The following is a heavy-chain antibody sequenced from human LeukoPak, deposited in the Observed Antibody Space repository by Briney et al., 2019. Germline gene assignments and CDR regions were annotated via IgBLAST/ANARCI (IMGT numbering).Heavy chain of an antibody. CDR1: GYSFTNTF. D-gene: IGHD6-13*01. V-gene: IGHV5-51*01. J-gene: IGHJ4*02. CDR3: ARPIAPAGTDLGY. Sequence: GESLKISCEGSGYSFTNTFIGWVRQMPGKGLEWMGIIYPGDSDTRYSPSFQGQVTISADKSITTAYLQWSSLKASDTAMYYCARPIAPAGTDLGYWGQGTLVTVSS. CDR2: IYPGDSDT.